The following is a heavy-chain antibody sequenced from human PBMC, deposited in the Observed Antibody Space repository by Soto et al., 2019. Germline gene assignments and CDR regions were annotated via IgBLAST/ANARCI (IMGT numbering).Heavy chain of an antibody. V-gene: IGHV5-10-1*01. D-gene: IGHD5-12*01. CDR1: GYSFTSYW. CDR3: ARLVHLCGYEVWYYYYGMDV. Sequence: GESLKISCKGSGYSFTSYWISWVRQMPGKGLEWMGRIDPSDSYTNYSPSFQGHVTISADKSISTAYLQWSSLKASDTAMYYCARLVHLCGYEVWYYYYGMDVWGQGTTVTVSS. CDR2: IDPSDSYT. J-gene: IGHJ6*02.